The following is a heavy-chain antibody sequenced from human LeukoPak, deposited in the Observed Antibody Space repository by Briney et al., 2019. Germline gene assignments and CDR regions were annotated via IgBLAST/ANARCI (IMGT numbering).Heavy chain of an antibody. D-gene: IGHD4-17*01. V-gene: IGHV1-69*13. Sequence: VASVKVSCKASGGTFSSYAISWVRQAPGQGLEWMGGIIPIFGTANYAQKFQGRVTITADESTSTAYMELSSLRSEDTAVYYCASTVTTTFDYWGQGTLVTVSS. J-gene: IGHJ4*02. CDR3: ASTVTTTFDY. CDR1: GGTFSSYA. CDR2: IIPIFGTA.